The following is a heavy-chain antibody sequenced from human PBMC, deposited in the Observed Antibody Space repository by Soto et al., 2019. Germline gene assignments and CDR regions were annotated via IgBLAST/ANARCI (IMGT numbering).Heavy chain of an antibody. CDR1: GYTYSTYY. CDR3: ARYDYNGYYFDY. V-gene: IGHV1-46*01. Sequence: GASVKLSCKASGYTYSTYYMHWVRQAPGQGYEWMGIINPSGGSTTYAQKFQGRVTMTRDTSTTTVYMELSSLKSEDTAVYYCARYDYNGYYFDYWGQGTLVTSPQ. D-gene: IGHD4-4*01. J-gene: IGHJ4*02. CDR2: INPSGGST.